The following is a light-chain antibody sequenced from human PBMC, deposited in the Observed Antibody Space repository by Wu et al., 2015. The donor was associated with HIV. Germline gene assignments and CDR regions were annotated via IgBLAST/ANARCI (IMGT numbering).Light chain of an antibody. Sequence: PREGTHPSPRRASQRVSSTYLRLGTNTKPRPTAPRFLMYGASNRATGIPDRFSGSGSGTDFTLTISRLEPEDFAVYYCQQYGTSAWTFGQGTKVEMK. V-gene: IGKV3-20*01. CDR1: QRVSSTY. CDR3: QQYGTSAWT. CDR2: GAS. J-gene: IGKJ1*01.